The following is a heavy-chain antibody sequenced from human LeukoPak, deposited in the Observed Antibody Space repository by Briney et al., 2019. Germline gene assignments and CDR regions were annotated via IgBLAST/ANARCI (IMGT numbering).Heavy chain of an antibody. CDR2: IYYSGST. J-gene: IGHJ3*02. Sequence: PSETLSLTCTVSGGSISSGGYYWSWIRQHPGKGLEWIGYIYYSGSTYYNPSLKSRVTISVDTSKNQFSLKLSSVTAADTAVYYCARARYGDYSPPHAFDIWGQGTMVTVSS. V-gene: IGHV4-31*03. CDR3: ARARYGDYSPPHAFDI. CDR1: GGSISSGGYY. D-gene: IGHD4-17*01.